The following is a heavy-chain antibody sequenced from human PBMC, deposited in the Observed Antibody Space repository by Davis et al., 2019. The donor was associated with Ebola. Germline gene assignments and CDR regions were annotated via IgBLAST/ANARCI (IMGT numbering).Heavy chain of an antibody. CDR2: SRNKANSYIT. CDR3: TRSRGGGWFGMDY. J-gene: IGHJ4*02. Sequence: GESLKISCAASGFSVSDNFVDWVRQAPGKGLEWVGRSRNKANSYITEYAASVKGRFTISRDDSENSLHLQMNSLQTEDTAVYYCTRSRGGGWFGMDYWGQGTLVTVSS. V-gene: IGHV3-72*01. CDR1: GFSVSDNF. D-gene: IGHD6-19*01.